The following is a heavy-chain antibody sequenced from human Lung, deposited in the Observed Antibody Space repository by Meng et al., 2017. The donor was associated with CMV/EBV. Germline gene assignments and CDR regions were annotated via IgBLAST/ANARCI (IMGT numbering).Heavy chain of an antibody. CDR3: AREGVVGTTIYFDY. D-gene: IGHD1-1*01. V-gene: IGHV1-69*05. Sequence: SXXVSXKASGGTFSNYGVNWVRQAPGQGLEWMGGIIPIFGTANYAQKFQGRVTITTDESTTTAYMELSSLRSDDTAVYYCAREGVVGTTIYFDYWGQGTXVTVSS. J-gene: IGHJ4*02. CDR2: IIPIFGTA. CDR1: GGTFSNYG.